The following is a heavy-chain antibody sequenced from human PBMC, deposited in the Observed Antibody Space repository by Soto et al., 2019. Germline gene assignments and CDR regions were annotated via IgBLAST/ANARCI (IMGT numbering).Heavy chain of an antibody. J-gene: IGHJ5*02. V-gene: IGHV1-2*02. Sequence: ASVKVSCKASGYTFTGYYMHWVRQAPGQGLEWMGWINPNSGGTNYAQKFQGRVTMTRDTSISTAYMELSRLRSDDTAVYYCARVGNCSGWYAPHNWFALWGQGTLVPVSS. CDR1: GYTFTGYY. CDR2: INPNSGGT. CDR3: ARVGNCSGWYAPHNWFAL. D-gene: IGHD6-19*01.